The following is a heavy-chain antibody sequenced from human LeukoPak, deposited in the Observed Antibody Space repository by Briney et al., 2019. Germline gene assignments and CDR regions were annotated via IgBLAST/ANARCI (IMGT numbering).Heavy chain of an antibody. J-gene: IGHJ4*02. CDR3: ARAGYSSGWYDY. D-gene: IGHD6-19*01. CDR1: GYTFTGYY. CDR2: INPNSGGT. Sequence: ASVKVSCKASGYTFTGYYMHWVRQAPGQGLEWMGWINPNSGGTNYAQKFQGRVTMTRDTSISTAYMEPSRLRSDDTAVYYCARAGYSSGWYDYWGQGTLVTVSS. V-gene: IGHV1-2*02.